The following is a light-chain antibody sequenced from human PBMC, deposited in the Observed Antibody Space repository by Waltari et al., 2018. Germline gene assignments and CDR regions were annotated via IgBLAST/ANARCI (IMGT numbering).Light chain of an antibody. J-gene: IGLJ3*02. Sequence: QSALTQPASVSGSPGQSVTISCTGASSDIGRYDIVSRYQQHPGNAPKLIICDVSKRPSGVSDRFSGSKSGDTASLTISGLQFEDEADYYCCSYAGNYIWVFGGGTRLTVL. V-gene: IGLV2-23*02. CDR3: CSYAGNYIWV. CDR1: SSDIGRYDI. CDR2: DVS.